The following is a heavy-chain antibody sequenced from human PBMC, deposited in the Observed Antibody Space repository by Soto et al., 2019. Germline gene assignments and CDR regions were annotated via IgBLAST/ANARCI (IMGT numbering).Heavy chain of an antibody. Sequence: QVQLQQWGAGLLKPSETLSLTCAVYGGSFSGYYWSWIRQPPGKGLEWIGEINHSGSTNYNPSLKSRVTISVHTSKNQFSLKLSSVTAADTAVYYCARGSRVIVAGPKTFDYWGQGTLVTVSS. V-gene: IGHV4-34*01. CDR1: GGSFSGYY. CDR3: ARGSRVIVAGPKTFDY. J-gene: IGHJ4*02. CDR2: INHSGST. D-gene: IGHD6-19*01.